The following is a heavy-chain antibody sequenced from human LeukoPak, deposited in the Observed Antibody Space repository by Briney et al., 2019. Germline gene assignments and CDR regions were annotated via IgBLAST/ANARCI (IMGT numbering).Heavy chain of an antibody. V-gene: IGHV4-34*01. J-gene: IGHJ4*02. CDR1: GGSFSGYY. D-gene: IGHD6-19*01. CDR3: ARVGEAGNWNY. CDR2: INHSGST. Sequence: SETLSLTCAVYGGSFSGYYWSWIRQPPGKGLEWIGEINHSGSTNYNPSLKSRVTISVDTSKNQFSLKLSSVTAADTAVYYCARVGEAGNWNYWGQGTLVTVSS.